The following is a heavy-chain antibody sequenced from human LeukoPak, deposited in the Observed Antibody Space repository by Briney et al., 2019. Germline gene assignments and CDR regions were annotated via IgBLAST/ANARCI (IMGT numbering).Heavy chain of an antibody. Sequence: GGSLRLSCAASGFTFSSYAMHWVRQAPGKGLEWVAVISYDGSNKYYADSVKGRFTISRDNSKNTLYLQMNCLRAEDTAVYYCARDPRGGDPHYYMDVWGKGTTVTVSS. CDR2: ISYDGSNK. V-gene: IGHV3-30*01. D-gene: IGHD3-16*01. CDR3: ARDPRGGDPHYYMDV. J-gene: IGHJ6*03. CDR1: GFTFSSYA.